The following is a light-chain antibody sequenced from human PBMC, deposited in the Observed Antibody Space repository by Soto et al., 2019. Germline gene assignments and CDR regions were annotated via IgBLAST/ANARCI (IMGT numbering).Light chain of an antibody. CDR1: QGISSY. CDR3: QQLNSYPSFT. Sequence: DIQLTQSPSFLSASVGDRVTITCRASQGISSYLAWYQQKPGKAPKLLIYAESTLQSGVPSRFSGSGSGTEFTLTISSLQPEDFATYYCQQLNSYPSFTFGPGTKVDIK. V-gene: IGKV1-9*01. J-gene: IGKJ3*01. CDR2: AES.